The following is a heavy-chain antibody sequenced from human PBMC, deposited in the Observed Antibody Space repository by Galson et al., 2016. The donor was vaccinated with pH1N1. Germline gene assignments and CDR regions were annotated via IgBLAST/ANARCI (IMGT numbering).Heavy chain of an antibody. CDR2: IDPSDRTT. Sequence: SVKVSCKAAGYSVTRYYMHWVRQAPGQGLEWMGIIDPSDRTTTYSQKFQGRIILTRDTSTNSVHMELTTLRPDDSATYFWSRRYYFDYWGQGTLVTVSS. CDR3: SRRYYFDY. J-gene: IGHJ4*02. V-gene: IGHV1-46*01. CDR1: GYSVTRYY.